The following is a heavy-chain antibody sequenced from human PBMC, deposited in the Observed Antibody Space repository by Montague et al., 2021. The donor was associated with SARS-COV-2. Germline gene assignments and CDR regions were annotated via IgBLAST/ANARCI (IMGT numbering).Heavy chain of an antibody. Sequence: SLRLSCAASGFTFDEYAMHWVRQAPGKGLEWASGISWNSGSIGYADSVKGRFTISRDNAKSSLYLQMDSLRPEDTALYYCAKDTYYFGSGSYTWDNWGQGTLVTVSS. D-gene: IGHD3-10*01. CDR1: GFTFDEYA. CDR3: AKDTYYFGSGSYTWDN. J-gene: IGHJ4*02. V-gene: IGHV3-9*01. CDR2: ISWNSGSI.